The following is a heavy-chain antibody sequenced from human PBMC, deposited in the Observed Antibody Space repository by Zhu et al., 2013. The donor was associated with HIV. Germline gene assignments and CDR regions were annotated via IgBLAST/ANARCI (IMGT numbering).Heavy chain of an antibody. CDR3: ARGSWSIAARPQLEWFDP. D-gene: IGHD6-6*01. CDR2: IIPTVGIS. V-gene: IGHV1-69*04. Sequence: QVQLVQSGAEVKKPGSAVKVSCKASRGSFNTYAISWVRQAPGQGLQWMGWIIPTVGISNYAQKFQGRVTITADKSTSTSYMELNSLSSDDTAVYYCARGSWSIAARPQLEWFDPWGQGTLVTVSS. CDR1: RGSFNTYA. J-gene: IGHJ5*02.